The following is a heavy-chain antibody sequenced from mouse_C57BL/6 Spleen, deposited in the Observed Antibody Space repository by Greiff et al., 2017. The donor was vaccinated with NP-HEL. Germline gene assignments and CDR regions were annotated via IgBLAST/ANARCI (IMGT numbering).Heavy chain of an antibody. J-gene: IGHJ4*01. Sequence: EVQGVESGGGLVQPGGSLSLSCAASGFTFTDYYMSWVRQPPGKALEWLGFIRNKANGYTTEYSASVKGRFTISRDNSQSILYLQMNALRAEDSATYYCARYPLIYYDYDAPPMDYWGQGTSVTVSS. CDR1: GFTFTDYY. V-gene: IGHV7-3*01. D-gene: IGHD2-4*01. CDR3: ARYPLIYYDYDAPPMDY. CDR2: IRNKANGYTT.